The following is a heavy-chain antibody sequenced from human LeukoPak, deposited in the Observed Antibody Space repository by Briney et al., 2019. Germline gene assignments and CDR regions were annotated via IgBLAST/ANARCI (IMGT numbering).Heavy chain of an antibody. CDR1: GFIFSNYA. CDR3: AKWGDYDVLTGYYVSDF. D-gene: IGHD3-9*01. Sequence: GGSLRLSCAASGFIFSNYAMCWVRQAPGKGLEWVSAISGRSDNTYYADSVKGRSTLSRDSSKNTLYLQMNSLRADDTAVYYCAKWGDYDVLTGYYVSDFWGQGTLVTVSS. J-gene: IGHJ4*02. CDR2: ISGRSDNT. V-gene: IGHV3-23*01.